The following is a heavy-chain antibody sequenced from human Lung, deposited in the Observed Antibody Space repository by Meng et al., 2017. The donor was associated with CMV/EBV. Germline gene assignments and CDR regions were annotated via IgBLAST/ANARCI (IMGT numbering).Heavy chain of an antibody. CDR3: ARVGRSGSYLPGLDY. CDR1: GGSISSYH. J-gene: IGHJ4*02. V-gene: IGHV4-59*01. D-gene: IGHD1-26*01. CDR2: IYYSGST. Sequence: SETLSLXXTVSGGSISSYHWSWIRQPPGKGLEWIGYIYYSGSTNYNPSLKSRVTISVDTSKNQFSLKLSSVTAADTAVYYCARVGRSGSYLPGLDYWGQGTXVTVSS.